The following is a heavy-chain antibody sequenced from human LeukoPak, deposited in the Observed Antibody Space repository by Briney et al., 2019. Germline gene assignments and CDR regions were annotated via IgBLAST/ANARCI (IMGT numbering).Heavy chain of an antibody. D-gene: IGHD3-22*01. CDR2: ISGSDHST. CDR3: ARLSGYYWEAFAI. V-gene: IGHV3-23*01. CDR1: GFTFSSYA. Sequence: PGGSLRLSCAASGFTFSSYAISWVRQAPGEGLECVSAISGSDHSTYYADSVKGRFTISRDNSKNTLYLQMNSLRAEDTAVYYCARLSGYYWEAFAIWGQGTMVTVSS. J-gene: IGHJ3*02.